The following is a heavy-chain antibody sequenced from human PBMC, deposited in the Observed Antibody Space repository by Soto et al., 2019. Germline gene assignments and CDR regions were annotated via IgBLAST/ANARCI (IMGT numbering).Heavy chain of an antibody. CDR3: AKKSGVGATWYFDY. D-gene: IGHD1-26*01. V-gene: IGHV3-23*01. CDR2: LPEIGTNT. CDR1: GFTFSSYG. J-gene: IGHJ4*02. Sequence: PGGSMRLSCAASGFTFSSYGMSWVRQAQGKGLEWVSALPEIGTNTYYADSVKGRFTISRDNSKNTLFLQINNLRAGDTAVYYCAKKSGVGATWYFDYWGQGTLVTVSS.